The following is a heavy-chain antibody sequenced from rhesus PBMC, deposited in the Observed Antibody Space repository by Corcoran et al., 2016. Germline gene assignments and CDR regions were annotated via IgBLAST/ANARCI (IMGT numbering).Heavy chain of an antibody. CDR1: GFTFSSYW. CDR2: INSGGGST. J-gene: IGHJ4*01. D-gene: IGHD5-42*01. V-gene: IGHV3S25*01. CDR3: AKSVRGYWIDY. Sequence: EVQLVESGGGLAKPGGSLRLSCAASGFTFSSYWMNWVRQAPGKGLEWVSAINSGGGSTYYADSVKGRFTISRDNSKNTLSLQMNSLRAEDTAVYYCAKSVRGYWIDYWGQGVLVTVSS.